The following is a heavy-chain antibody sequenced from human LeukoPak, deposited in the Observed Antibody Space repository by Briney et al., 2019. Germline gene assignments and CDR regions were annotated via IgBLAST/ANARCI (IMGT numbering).Heavy chain of an antibody. CDR3: ARDRALGYCSGGSCLRFDP. D-gene: IGHD2-15*01. CDR2: INWNGGST. Sequence: GGSLRLSCAASGFTFDDYGMSWVRQAPGKGLEWVPGINWNGGSTGYADSVKGRFTISRDNAKNSLYLQMNSLRAEDTALYYCARDRALGYCSGGSCLRFDPWGQGTLVTVSS. J-gene: IGHJ5*02. V-gene: IGHV3-20*04. CDR1: GFTFDDYG.